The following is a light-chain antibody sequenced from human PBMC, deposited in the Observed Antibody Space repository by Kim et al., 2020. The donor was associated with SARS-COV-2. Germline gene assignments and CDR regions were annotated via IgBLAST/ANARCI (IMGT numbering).Light chain of an antibody. CDR2: EDN. J-gene: IGLJ3*02. Sequence: KTVTISCPRSSGSIASNYVQGYQQRPGSAPTTVIYEDNQRPSGVPDRFSGSIDSSSNSASLTISGLKTEDEADYYCQSYDSSNPWVFGGGTQLTVL. CDR1: SGSIASNY. CDR3: QSYDSSNPWV. V-gene: IGLV6-57*03.